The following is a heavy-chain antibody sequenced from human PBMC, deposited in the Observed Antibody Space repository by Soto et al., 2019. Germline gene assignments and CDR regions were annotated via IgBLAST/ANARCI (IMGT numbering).Heavy chain of an antibody. Sequence: GESLKISCKGSGYSFTTFWITWVRQMPGKGLEWMGTVDPRDSYTNYSPSFQGHVTISADKSISTAYLQWSSLKASDTAIYHCGRQYCTRTTCDGWFDPWGQGTLVTVSS. CDR1: GYSFTTFW. CDR2: VDPRDSYT. CDR3: GRQYCTRTTCDGWFDP. V-gene: IGHV5-10-1*01. D-gene: IGHD2-2*01. J-gene: IGHJ5*02.